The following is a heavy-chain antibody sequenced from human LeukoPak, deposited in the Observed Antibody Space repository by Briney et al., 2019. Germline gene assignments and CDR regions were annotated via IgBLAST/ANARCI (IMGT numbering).Heavy chain of an antibody. CDR1: GYTFTDYY. J-gene: IGHJ3*02. Sequence: ASVKVSCKASGYTFTDYYIHWVRQAPGQGLEWMGWINPNNGGTNYAQKFQGRVTMTRDTSISTAYMELSRLRSGDTAVYYCARGRIAVAGTDAFDIWGQGTMVTVSS. D-gene: IGHD6-19*01. CDR2: INPNNGGT. V-gene: IGHV1-2*02. CDR3: ARGRIAVAGTDAFDI.